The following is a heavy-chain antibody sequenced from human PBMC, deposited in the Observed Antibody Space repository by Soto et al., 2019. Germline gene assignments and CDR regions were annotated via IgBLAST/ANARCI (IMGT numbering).Heavy chain of an antibody. Sequence: GGSLRLSCAASGFTFSSYWMSWVRQAPGKGLEWVANIKQDGSEKYYVDSVKGRFTISRDNAKNSLYLQMNSLRAEDTAVYYCARVTYGSGSYYNYYYYGMDVWGQGTTVTVYS. CDR2: IKQDGSEK. CDR3: ARVTYGSGSYYNYYYYGMDV. V-gene: IGHV3-7*03. J-gene: IGHJ6*02. CDR1: GFTFSSYW. D-gene: IGHD3-10*01.